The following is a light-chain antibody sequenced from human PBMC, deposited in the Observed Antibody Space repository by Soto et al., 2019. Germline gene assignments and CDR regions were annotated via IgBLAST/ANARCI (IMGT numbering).Light chain of an antibody. CDR2: STS. J-gene: IGKJ1*01. V-gene: IGKV3-20*01. CDR1: QSLSVSY. Sequence: EIVLTQSPGTLSLSPGDRATLSCWASQSLSVSYIAWYQQKPGQAPRLLIYSTSTRAAGIPDRFTGRGSGTHFTLAISRLEPEDFAVYYCHQFGDSPQTFGQGTTVEV. CDR3: HQFGDSPQT.